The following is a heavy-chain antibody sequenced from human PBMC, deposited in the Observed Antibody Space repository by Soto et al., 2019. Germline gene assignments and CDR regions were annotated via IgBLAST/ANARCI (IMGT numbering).Heavy chain of an antibody. D-gene: IGHD3-3*01. CDR3: AHSFGNHPNYYYYMDV. J-gene: IGHJ6*03. CDR1: GFSLSTSGVG. CDR2: IYWDDDK. V-gene: IGHV2-5*02. Sequence: SGPTLVKPSQTLTLTCTFSGFSLSTSGVGVGWIRQPPGKALEWLALIYWDDDKRYSPSLKSRLTITKDTSKNQVVLTMTNMDPVDTATYYCAHSFGNHPNYYYYMDVWGKGTTVTVSS.